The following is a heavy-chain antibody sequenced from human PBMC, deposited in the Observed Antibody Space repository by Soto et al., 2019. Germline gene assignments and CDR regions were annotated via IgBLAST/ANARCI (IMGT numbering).Heavy chain of an antibody. J-gene: IGHJ4*01. CDR2: ISSGSSTV. D-gene: IGHD6-19*01. V-gene: IGHV3-48*02. CDR3: ARDRAVAGYFYDY. Sequence: EVQLVESGGGLVQPGGSLTLSCAGSGFTFSSYSMNWVRQAPGAGLEWVSYISSGSSTVYYTDSVKGRFTISRDNAKNSLYLPMNSLRDEDTAVYYCARDRAVAGYFYDYWGHGILVTVSS. CDR1: GFTFSSYS.